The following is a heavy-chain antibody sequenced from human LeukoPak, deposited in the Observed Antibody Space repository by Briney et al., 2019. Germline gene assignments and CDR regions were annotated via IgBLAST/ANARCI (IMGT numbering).Heavy chain of an antibody. J-gene: IGHJ4*02. CDR3: ARDSQQWLVPFDY. D-gene: IGHD6-19*01. V-gene: IGHV3-48*03. CDR2: ISSSGSTI. Sequence: GGSLRLSCAASGFTFSSYEMNWVRQAPAKGLEWVSYISSSGSTIYYADSVKGRFTISRDNAKNSLYLQMNSLRAEDTAVYYCARDSQQWLVPFDYWGQGTLVTVSS. CDR1: GFTFSSYE.